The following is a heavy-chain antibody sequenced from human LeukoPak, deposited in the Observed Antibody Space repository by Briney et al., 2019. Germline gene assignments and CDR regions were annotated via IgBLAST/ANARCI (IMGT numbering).Heavy chain of an antibody. CDR2: ISGSGGST. V-gene: IGHV3-23*01. D-gene: IGHD6-19*01. Sequence: GGSLRLSCAASGFTLSSYAMSWVRQAPGKGLEWVSAISGSGGSTYYADSVKGRFTISRDNSKNTLYLQMNSLRAEDTAVYYCAKLASSGWYRGNYFDYWGQGTLVTVSS. CDR3: AKLASSGWYRGNYFDY. CDR1: GFTLSSYA. J-gene: IGHJ4*02.